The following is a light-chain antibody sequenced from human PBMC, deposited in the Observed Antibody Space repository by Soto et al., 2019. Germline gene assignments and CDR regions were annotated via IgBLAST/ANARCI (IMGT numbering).Light chain of an antibody. CDR1: QGIQTA. CDR3: QQFSTYRSV. Sequence: ASQVTPGPSSLAASVRESVILTCRASQGIQTALAWYQQKPGNAPMLLIYGASTVEVGVASSFSGSGSGISFTLLIRSLDLADVVTYYCQQFSTYRSVFGQGTRLEI. CDR2: GAS. V-gene: IGKV1-13*02. J-gene: IGKJ5*01.